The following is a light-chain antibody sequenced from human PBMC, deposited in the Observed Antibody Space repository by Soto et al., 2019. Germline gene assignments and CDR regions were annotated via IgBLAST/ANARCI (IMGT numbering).Light chain of an antibody. CDR3: LQLSTYPLT. CDR2: AAS. Sequence: AIQMTQSPSSLSASVGDRVTITCRASQGIRNDLGWYQQKPGKAPKLLMYAASSLQSGVPSRFSGSGSGTDFTLTISSLQPEDIATYYCLQLSTYPLTFGGGTKVDIK. CDR1: QGIRND. V-gene: IGKV1-6*01. J-gene: IGKJ4*01.